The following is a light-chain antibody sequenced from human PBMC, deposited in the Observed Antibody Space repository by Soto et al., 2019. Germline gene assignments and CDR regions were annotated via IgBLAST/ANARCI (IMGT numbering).Light chain of an antibody. Sequence: EIMMTQSPATLSVSSGEGATLSCRASQSVRSNLAWYQQKPGQAPRLLIWGASIRATDLPDRFSGGGSGTDFTLTISSLQPDDFATYYCQQYNSYTWTFGQGTKVDIK. CDR3: QQYNSYTWT. CDR2: GAS. J-gene: IGKJ1*01. CDR1: QSVRSN. V-gene: IGKV3D-15*01.